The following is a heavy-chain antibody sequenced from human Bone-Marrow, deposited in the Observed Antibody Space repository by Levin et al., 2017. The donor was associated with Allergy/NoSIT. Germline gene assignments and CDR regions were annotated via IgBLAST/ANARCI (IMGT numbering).Heavy chain of an antibody. D-gene: IGHD2-2*02. CDR3: ARGLLLYPHAFDI. CDR2: LNPSSGNT. V-gene: IGHV1-8*01. J-gene: IGHJ3*02. CDR1: GYSFSRYD. Sequence: ASVKVSCKATGYSFSRYDINWVRQATGQGPEWMGWLNPSSGNTVLAQKFQGRVTLTRNTSISTAYLELSSLRDDDTALYYCARGLLLYPHAFDIWGQGTVVTVSS.